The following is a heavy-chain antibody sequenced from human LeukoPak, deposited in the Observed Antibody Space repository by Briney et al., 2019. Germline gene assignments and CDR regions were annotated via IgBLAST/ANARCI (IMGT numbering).Heavy chain of an antibody. J-gene: IGHJ5*02. CDR3: AREMLAAVAAQS. CDR1: GFTFSRHG. Sequence: GGSLRLSCAASGFTFSRHGMNWVRQAPGKGLEWVSGISGSGDTTYYADSVKGRFTISRDNSKNTVYLQMNSLRAEDTAVYYCAREMLAAVAAQSWGQGTLVTVSS. CDR2: ISGSGDTT. V-gene: IGHV3-23*01. D-gene: IGHD6-19*01.